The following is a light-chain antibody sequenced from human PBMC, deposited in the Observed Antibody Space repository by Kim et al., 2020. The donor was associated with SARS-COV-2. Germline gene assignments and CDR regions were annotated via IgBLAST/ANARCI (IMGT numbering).Light chain of an antibody. Sequence: LSPGDRATLSCRASKSVSNNYLAWYQQKPGQAPRLLIYGASSRATGIPDRFSGSGSGTDFTLSISSLEPEDFAVYYCQQYGSAPRTFGQGTKLEI. V-gene: IGKV3-20*01. CDR3: QQYGSAPRT. CDR2: GAS. J-gene: IGKJ2*01. CDR1: KSVSNNY.